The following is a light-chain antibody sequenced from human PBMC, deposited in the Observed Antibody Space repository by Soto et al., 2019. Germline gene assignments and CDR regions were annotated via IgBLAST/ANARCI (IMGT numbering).Light chain of an antibody. V-gene: IGKV3-11*01. CDR3: QQRHMWPIT. CDR2: DAY. Sequence: EVVLTQSPVTLSLSPGKKATFSCRASQSFRGLLAWYQQKPGQAPRLLIYDAYNRATGIPPRFSGSGSGTDFTLTISSLEPEDSAVYYCQQRHMWPITFGQGTRLEIK. J-gene: IGKJ5*01. CDR1: QSFRGL.